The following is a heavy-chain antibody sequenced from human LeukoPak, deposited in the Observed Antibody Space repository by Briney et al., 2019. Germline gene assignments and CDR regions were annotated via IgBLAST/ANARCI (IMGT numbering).Heavy chain of an antibody. V-gene: IGHV4-61*05. D-gene: IGHD6-13*01. Sequence: SETLSLTCTVSGGSISSSSYYWGWIRQPPGKGLEWIGYIYYSGSTNYNPSLKSRVTISVDTSKNQFSPKLSSVTAADTAVYYCARVYYSSSYDYWYFDLWGRGTLVTVSS. J-gene: IGHJ2*01. CDR2: IYYSGST. CDR3: ARVYYSSSYDYWYFDL. CDR1: GGSISSSSYY.